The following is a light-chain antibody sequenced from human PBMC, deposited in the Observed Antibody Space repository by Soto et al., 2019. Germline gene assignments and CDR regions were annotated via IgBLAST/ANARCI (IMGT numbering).Light chain of an antibody. J-gene: IGKJ3*01. CDR2: SAS. CDR1: ESICRN. V-gene: IGKV1-39*01. CDR3: QQSYSTPSFT. Sequence: IEVNPFPSSLSASVRDRVTITCRASESICRNLKWFQQKPEKAPKLLVYSASTLETGAPSRFSGSGSGTEFTITISSLQSEDFSTYFCQQSYSTPSFTFGPGTKVDIK.